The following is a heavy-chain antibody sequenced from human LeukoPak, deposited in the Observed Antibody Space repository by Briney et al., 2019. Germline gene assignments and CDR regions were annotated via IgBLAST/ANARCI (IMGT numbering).Heavy chain of an antibody. J-gene: IGHJ5*02. Sequence: SVKVSCXASGGTFSSYAISWVRQAPGQGLEWMGGIIPIFGTANYAQKFQGRVTITADESTSTAYMELSSLRSEDTAVYYCARDSSGYPVRNWFDPWGQGTLVTVSS. CDR2: IIPIFGTA. V-gene: IGHV1-69*13. CDR1: GGTFSSYA. CDR3: ARDSSGYPVRNWFDP. D-gene: IGHD3-22*01.